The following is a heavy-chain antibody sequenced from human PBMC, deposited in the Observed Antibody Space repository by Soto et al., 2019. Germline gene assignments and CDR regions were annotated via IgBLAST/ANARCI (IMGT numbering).Heavy chain of an antibody. Sequence: SVKGSCKASGGTFSSYAISWVRQAPGQGLEWMGGIIPIFGTANYAQKFQGRVTITADESTSTAYMELSSLRSEDTAVYYCARGEFASNYYESCGYYPFDYWGQGTLVTVYS. CDR1: GGTFSSYA. CDR3: ARGEFASNYYESCGYYPFDY. V-gene: IGHV1-69*13. J-gene: IGHJ4*02. D-gene: IGHD3-22*01. CDR2: IIPIFGTA.